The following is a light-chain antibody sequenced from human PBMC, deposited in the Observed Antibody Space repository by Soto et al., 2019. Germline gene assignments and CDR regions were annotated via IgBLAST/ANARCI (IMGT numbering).Light chain of an antibody. CDR3: QQYGRSPRT. V-gene: IGKV3-20*01. CDR1: QSIRSNF. J-gene: IGKJ1*01. Sequence: ENVLTQSPGTLSLSPGERATLSCRASQSIRSNFLAWYQQKPGQAPRLLIYGASNRATGIPGSFSGSGSGTAFTLTISTLEPEYFAVYYCQQYGRSPRTFGQGTKVEVK. CDR2: GAS.